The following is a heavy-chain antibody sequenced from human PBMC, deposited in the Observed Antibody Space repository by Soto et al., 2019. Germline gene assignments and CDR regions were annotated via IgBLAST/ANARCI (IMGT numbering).Heavy chain of an antibody. Sequence: SVKVCCKASGGTFSSYTISWVLQAPGQGLEWMGRIIPILGIANYAQKFQGRVTITADKSTSTAYMELSSLRSEDTAVYYCARGIQNGELPLWNYYMDVWGTGTTVSGSS. CDR3: ARGIQNGELPLWNYYMDV. CDR1: GGTFSSYT. V-gene: IGHV1-69*02. D-gene: IGHD1-1*01. CDR2: IIPILGIA. J-gene: IGHJ6*03.